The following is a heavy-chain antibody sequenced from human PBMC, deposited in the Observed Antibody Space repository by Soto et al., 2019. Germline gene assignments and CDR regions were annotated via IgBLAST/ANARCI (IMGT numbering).Heavy chain of an antibody. Sequence: PSETLSLTCSVSGGTVSSGSYYWSWIRQPPGKGLEWIGYIYYSGSTNYNPSLKSRVTISVDTSKNQFSLKLSSVTAADTAVYYCARDRPSLDSSGWYGLDYWGQGTLVTVSS. CDR1: GGTVSSGSYY. J-gene: IGHJ4*02. CDR3: ARDRPSLDSSGWYGLDY. CDR2: IYYSGST. D-gene: IGHD6-19*01. V-gene: IGHV4-61*01.